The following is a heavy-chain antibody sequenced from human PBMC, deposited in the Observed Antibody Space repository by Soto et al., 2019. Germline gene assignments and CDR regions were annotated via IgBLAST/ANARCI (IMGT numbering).Heavy chain of an antibody. D-gene: IGHD1-1*01. CDR3: AKPGAERGYSYYDGIDV. J-gene: IGHJ6*02. Sequence: DSVKGRFTISRDNAKNTLYLQMNSLRAEDTAVYYCAKPGAERGYSYYDGIDVWGQGTTVTVSS. V-gene: IGHV3-30*02.